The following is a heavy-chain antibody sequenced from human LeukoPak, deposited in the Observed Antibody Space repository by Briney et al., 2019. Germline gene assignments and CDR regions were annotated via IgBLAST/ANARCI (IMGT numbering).Heavy chain of an antibody. CDR2: ISSSGSTI. V-gene: IGHV3-48*03. D-gene: IGHD3-3*01. Sequence: HPGGSLRLSCAASGFTFSSYEVNWVRQSPGKGLEWVSYISSSGSTIYYADSVKGRFTISRDNAKNSLYLQMNSLRAEDTAVYYCARGSHTILGVGLRESWGPGTLVTVSS. CDR3: ARGSHTILGVGLRES. CDR1: GFTFSSYE. J-gene: IGHJ5*02.